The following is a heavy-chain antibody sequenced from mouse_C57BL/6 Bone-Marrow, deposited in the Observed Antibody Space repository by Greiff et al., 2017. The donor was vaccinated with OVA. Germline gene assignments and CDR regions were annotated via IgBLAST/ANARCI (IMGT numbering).Heavy chain of an antibody. J-gene: IGHJ3*01. D-gene: IGHD2-3*01. CDR3: TTGGYYVRFAY. CDR1: GFNIKDDY. V-gene: IGHV14-4*01. CDR2: IDPENGDT. Sequence: EVQLQPSGAELVRPGASVKLSCTASGFNIKDDYMHWVKQRPEQGLEWIGWIDPENGDTEYASKFQGKATITADTSSNTAYLQLSSLTSEDTAVYYCTTGGYYVRFAYWGQGTLVTVSA.